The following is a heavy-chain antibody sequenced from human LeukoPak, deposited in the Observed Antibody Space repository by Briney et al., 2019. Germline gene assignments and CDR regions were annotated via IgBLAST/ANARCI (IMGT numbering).Heavy chain of an antibody. CDR2: INHSGST. D-gene: IGHD6-19*01. CDR3: ARGAQQWYYYYYYMDV. Sequence: PSETLSLTCAVYGGSFIGYYWSWIRQPPGTGLEWIGEINHSGSTNYNPSLKSRVTISVDTPKKQFSLKLSSVTAADTAVFYCARGAQQWYYYYYYMDVWGKGTTVTVSS. CDR1: GGSFIGYY. J-gene: IGHJ6*03. V-gene: IGHV4-34*01.